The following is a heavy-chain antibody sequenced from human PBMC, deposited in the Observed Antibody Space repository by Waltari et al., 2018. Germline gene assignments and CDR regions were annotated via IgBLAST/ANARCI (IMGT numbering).Heavy chain of an antibody. V-gene: IGHV4-34*01. CDR1: GGSLSGFY. CDR3: ARWPSTQYEF. CDR2: IYYSGDV. Sequence: QVQLQQWGASLLKPSEPLSLTCAVYGGSLSGFYWSWIRQPTGKGLEWMGEIYYSGDVNYNPSLKSRLTISVDTSKNQFSLKLTSVTAADTAVYYCARWPSTQYEFWGQGTLVTVSS. J-gene: IGHJ4*02. D-gene: IGHD2-2*01.